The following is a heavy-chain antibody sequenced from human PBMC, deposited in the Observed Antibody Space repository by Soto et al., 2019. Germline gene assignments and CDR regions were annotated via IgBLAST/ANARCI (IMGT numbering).Heavy chain of an antibody. CDR1: GFTFSSYA. CDR2: ISGSGGST. V-gene: IGHV3-23*01. J-gene: IGHJ6*02. D-gene: IGHD6-6*01. CDR3: ARDMDGDSSSTGWGYYYYGMDV. Sequence: GGSLRLSCAASGFTFSSYAMSWVRQAPGKGLEWVSAISGSGGSTYYADSVKGRFTISRDNSKNSLYLQMNSLRAEDTAVYYCARDMDGDSSSTGWGYYYYGMDVWGQGTTVTVSS.